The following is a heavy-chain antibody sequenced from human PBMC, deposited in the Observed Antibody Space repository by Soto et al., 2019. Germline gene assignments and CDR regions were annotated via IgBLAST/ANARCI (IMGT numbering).Heavy chain of an antibody. Sequence: SETLSLTCTVSGGSINTAEDNWTWIRQPPGKGLENIGYITYSGNTFYKSSLKSRIKMSVDTSNNQFSLRLTSVTAADTAVYYCARDRPHLHDTTGRIDSWGQGRLVTVS. D-gene: IGHD2-8*02. CDR2: ITYSGNT. CDR3: ARDRPHLHDTTGRIDS. CDR1: GGSINTAEDN. V-gene: IGHV4-30-4*01. J-gene: IGHJ4*02.